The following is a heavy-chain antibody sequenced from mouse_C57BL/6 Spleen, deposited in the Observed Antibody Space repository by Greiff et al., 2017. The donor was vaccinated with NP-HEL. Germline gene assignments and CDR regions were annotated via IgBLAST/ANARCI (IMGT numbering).Heavy chain of an antibody. D-gene: IGHD1-1*01. CDR3: AREPYYYGSILYFDY. CDR1: GYSITSGYY. J-gene: IGHJ2*01. CDR2: ISYDGSN. Sequence: EVQLQESGPGLVKPSQSLSLTCSVTGYSITSGYYWNWIRQFPGNKLEWMGYISYDGSNNYNPSLKNRISITRDTSKNQFFLKLNSVTTEDTATYYCAREPYYYGSILYFDYWGQGTTLTVSS. V-gene: IGHV3-6*01.